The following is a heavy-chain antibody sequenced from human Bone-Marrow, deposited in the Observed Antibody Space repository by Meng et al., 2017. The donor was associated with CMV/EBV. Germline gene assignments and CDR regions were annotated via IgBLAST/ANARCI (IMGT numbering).Heavy chain of an antibody. CDR1: GFTFSSYG. D-gene: IGHD1-26*01. CDR3: ASPWEPTDYAFDI. CDR2: ISSSSSTI. V-gene: IGHV3-48*04. Sequence: GESLKISCAASGFTFSSYGMHWVRQAPGKGLEWVSYISSSSSTIYYADSVKGRFTISRDNAKNSLYLQMNSLRAEDTAVYYCASPWEPTDYAFDIWGQGTMVTVSS. J-gene: IGHJ3*02.